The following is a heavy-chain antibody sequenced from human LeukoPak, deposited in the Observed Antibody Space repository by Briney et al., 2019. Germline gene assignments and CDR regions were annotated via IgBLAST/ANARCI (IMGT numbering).Heavy chain of an antibody. V-gene: IGHV3-30*18. J-gene: IGHJ6*02. D-gene: IGHD5-12*01. Sequence: GGSLRLSCAASGFTFSSYGMHWVRQAPGKGLEWVAVISYDGSNKYYADSVKGRFTISRDNSKNTLYLQMNSLRAEDTAVYYCAKDKWGYEYYYYGMDVWGQGTTVTVSS. CDR1: GFTFSSYG. CDR3: AKDKWGYEYYYYGMDV. CDR2: ISYDGSNK.